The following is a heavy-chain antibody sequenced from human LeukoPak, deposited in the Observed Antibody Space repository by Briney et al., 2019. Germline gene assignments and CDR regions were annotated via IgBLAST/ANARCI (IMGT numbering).Heavy chain of an antibody. D-gene: IGHD6-13*01. CDR3: TREVGGYSSSWYGDYFDY. CDR2: IYYSGST. CDR1: GGSISSYY. V-gene: IGHV4-59*01. J-gene: IGHJ4*02. Sequence: SGTLSLTCTVSGGSISSYYWSWIRQPPGKGLEWIGYIYYSGSTNYNPSLKSRVTISVDTSKNQSSLKLNSVTAANTAVYYCTREVGGYSSSWYGDYFDYWDQGTLVTVSS.